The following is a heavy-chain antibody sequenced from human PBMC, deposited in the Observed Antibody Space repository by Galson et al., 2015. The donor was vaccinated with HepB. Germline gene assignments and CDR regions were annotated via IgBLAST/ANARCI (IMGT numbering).Heavy chain of an antibody. Sequence: SVKVSCKASGYTFSSHDINWVRQAAGQRLEWMGWISTNNSHTNYAHNFQDRVTMTADASTRTAYMGLRSLRSDDTAVYFCARGGFDEQGFDFWGQGTLVTVSS. J-gene: IGHJ4*02. V-gene: IGHV1-18*01. CDR1: GYTFSSHD. CDR3: ARGGFDEQGFDF. CDR2: ISTNNSHT. D-gene: IGHD1/OR15-1a*01.